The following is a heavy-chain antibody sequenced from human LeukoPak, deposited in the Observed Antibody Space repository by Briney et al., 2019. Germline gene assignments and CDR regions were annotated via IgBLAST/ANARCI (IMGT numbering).Heavy chain of an antibody. J-gene: IGHJ4*02. D-gene: IGHD2-21*02. Sequence: GGSLRLSCAASGFTFSDHYMDWVRQAPGKGLEWVGRTRNKANSYTTEYAASVKGRFTISRDNSRNSVFLQMNSLRPEDTALYHCAKEVDCPSDCLLFHSWGQGTLVTVSS. V-gene: IGHV3-72*01. CDR3: AKEVDCPSDCLLFHS. CDR2: TRNKANSYTT. CDR1: GFTFSDHY.